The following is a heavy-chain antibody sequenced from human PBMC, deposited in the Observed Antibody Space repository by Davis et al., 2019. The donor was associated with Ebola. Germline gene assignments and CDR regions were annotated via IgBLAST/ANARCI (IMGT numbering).Heavy chain of an antibody. J-gene: IGHJ6*02. CDR2: ISAYNGNT. Sequence: VKVSCKASGGTFSSYAISWVRQAPGQGLEWMGWISAYNGNTKYSQKFQGRVTITRDTSASTAYMELSSLRSEDTAVYYCARVGTIFGVVDYYYYGMDVWGQGTTVTVSS. CDR3: ARVGTIFGVVDYYYYGMDV. V-gene: IGHV1-3*01. CDR1: GGTFSSYA. D-gene: IGHD3-3*01.